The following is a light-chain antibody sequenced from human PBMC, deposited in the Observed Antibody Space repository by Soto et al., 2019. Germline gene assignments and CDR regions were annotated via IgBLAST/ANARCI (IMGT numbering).Light chain of an antibody. J-gene: IGKJ5*01. CDR1: PTFQPP. V-gene: IGKV3-11*01. Sequence: LTQSPLTLSPAPGERATLSCRAIPTFQPPSAWYQPKPAQAPRLLTHAAYHRATGIPPRFSGSGSGTDSTLTISSLEPEDSAVYYGQKRLMGPITSGQGPRWRL. CDR3: QKRLMGPIT. CDR2: AAY.